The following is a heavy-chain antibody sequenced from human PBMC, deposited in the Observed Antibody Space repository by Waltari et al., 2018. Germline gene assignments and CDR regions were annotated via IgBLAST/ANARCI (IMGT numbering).Heavy chain of an antibody. CDR2: IYYSGNT. D-gene: IGHD3-22*01. V-gene: IGHV4-39*07. Sequence: QLQLQESGPGLVKPSETLSLPCTVSGGSISSSSYYWGWIRQPPGQGLEWIGSIYYSGNTHDNPSLKSRVTISVDTSKNQFSLKLSSVTAADTAVYYGARVAYDSSNAFDIWGQGTMVTVSS. CDR1: GGSISSSSYY. CDR3: ARVAYDSSNAFDI. J-gene: IGHJ3*02.